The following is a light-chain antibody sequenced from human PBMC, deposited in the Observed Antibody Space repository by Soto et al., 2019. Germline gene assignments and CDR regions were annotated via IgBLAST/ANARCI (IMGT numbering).Light chain of an antibody. Sequence: QSVLTQPPSASGTPGQRVSISCSGSSSNIGRNTVNWYQHLPGTAPKLLIYSNNQWPSGVPDRFSGSKSGTSASLAISGLQSEDEADYYCAAWDDSLSAYVFGTGTKLTVL. V-gene: IGLV1-44*01. J-gene: IGLJ1*01. CDR2: SNN. CDR1: SSNIGRNT. CDR3: AAWDDSLSAYV.